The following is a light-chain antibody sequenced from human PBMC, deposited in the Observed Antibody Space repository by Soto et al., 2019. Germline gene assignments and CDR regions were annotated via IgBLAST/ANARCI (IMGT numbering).Light chain of an antibody. CDR3: HHYGRSLWT. Sequence: EIVLAQSPGTLSLSPGERATLSCRASQNVDSNYLAWYQQRPGQAPRLLIYGASTRAAGVPDRFSGSGSGTDFTLTISRLEPEDSGMYYCHHYGRSLWTFGQGTKAEI. V-gene: IGKV3-20*01. CDR1: QNVDSNY. CDR2: GAS. J-gene: IGKJ1*01.